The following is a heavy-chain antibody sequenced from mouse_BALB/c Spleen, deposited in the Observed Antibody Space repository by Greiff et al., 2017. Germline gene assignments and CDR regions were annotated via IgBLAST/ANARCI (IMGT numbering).Heavy chain of an antibody. CDR2: INPSSGYT. CDR1: GYTFTSYT. Sequence: QVHVKQSGAELARPGASVKMSCKASGYTFTSYTMHWVKQRPGQGLEWIGYINPSSGYTNYNQKFKDKATLTADKSSSTAYMQLSSLTSEDSAVYYCARWGYWYFDVWGAGTTVTVSS. V-gene: IGHV1-4*01. J-gene: IGHJ1*01. CDR3: ARWGYWYFDV.